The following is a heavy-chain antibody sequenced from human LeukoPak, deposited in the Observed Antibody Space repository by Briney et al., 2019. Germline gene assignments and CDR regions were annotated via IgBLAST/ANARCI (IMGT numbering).Heavy chain of an antibody. CDR1: GGSISSSSYY. Sequence: SETPSLTCTVSGGSISSSSYYWGWIRQPPGKGLEWIGCIYYSGSTYYNPSLKSRVTISVDTSKNQFSLKLSSVTAADTAVYYCARHVGAEQWARGADYFDYWGQGTLVTVSS. V-gene: IGHV4-39*01. D-gene: IGHD6-19*01. J-gene: IGHJ4*02. CDR2: IYYSGST. CDR3: ARHVGAEQWARGADYFDY.